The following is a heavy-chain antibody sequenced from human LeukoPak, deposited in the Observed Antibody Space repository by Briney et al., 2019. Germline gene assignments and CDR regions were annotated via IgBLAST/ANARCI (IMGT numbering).Heavy chain of an antibody. Sequence: PGGSLRLSCAASGFSFSDYYMIWTRQSPGKGLEWISHISPSSTTIAYADSVKGRFTVSRDNAKSSLYLQMNSLRAEDTAVYYCARDHRYYYYMDVWGKGTAVTVSS. CDR1: GFSFSDYY. J-gene: IGHJ6*03. CDR3: ARDHRYYYYMDV. V-gene: IGHV3-11*01. CDR2: ISPSSTTI.